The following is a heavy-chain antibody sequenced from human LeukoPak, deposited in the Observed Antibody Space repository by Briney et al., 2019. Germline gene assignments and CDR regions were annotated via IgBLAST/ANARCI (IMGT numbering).Heavy chain of an antibody. CDR3: ARTQGLVPAAIVGRFYYYYYMDV. CDR2: IYHSGST. J-gene: IGHJ6*03. D-gene: IGHD2-2*01. CDR1: GGSISSGGYS. Sequence: SQTLSLTCAVSGGSISSGGYSWSWIRQPPGKGLEWIGYIYHSGSTYYNPSLKSRVTISVDRSKNQFSLKLSSVTAADTAVYYCARTQGLVPAAIVGRFYYYYYMDVWGKGTTVTVSS. V-gene: IGHV4-30-2*01.